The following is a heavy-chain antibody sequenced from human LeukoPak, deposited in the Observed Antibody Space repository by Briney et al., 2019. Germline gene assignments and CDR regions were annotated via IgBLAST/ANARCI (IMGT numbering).Heavy chain of an antibody. J-gene: IGHJ6*03. CDR2: ISAYNGNT. Sequence: GASVKVSCKASGYTFTSYGISWVRQAPGQGLEWMGWISAYNGNTNYAQKLQGRVTMTTDTSTSTAYMELRSLRSDDTAVYYCARFSVTATYRATHNYYYYMDVWGKGTTVTVSS. D-gene: IGHD2-21*02. V-gene: IGHV1-18*01. CDR3: ARFSVTATYRATHNYYYYMDV. CDR1: GYTFTSYG.